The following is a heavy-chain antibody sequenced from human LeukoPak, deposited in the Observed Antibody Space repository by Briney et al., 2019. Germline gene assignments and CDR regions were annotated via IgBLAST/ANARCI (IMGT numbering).Heavy chain of an antibody. J-gene: IGHJ4*02. CDR1: GGSISSYY. D-gene: IGHD6-13*01. Sequence: PSETLSFTCTVSGGSISSYYWSWVRQPPGKGLEWIGYIYYSGSTNYNPSLKSRVTISVGTSKNQCSLKLSSVTAADTAVYYCAREYSSFEYWGPGTLVTVSS. V-gene: IGHV4-59*01. CDR3: AREYSSFEY. CDR2: IYYSGST.